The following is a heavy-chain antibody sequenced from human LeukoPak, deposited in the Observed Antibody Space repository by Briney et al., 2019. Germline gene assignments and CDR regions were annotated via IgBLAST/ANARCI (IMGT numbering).Heavy chain of an antibody. CDR3: ARDIRYSSSWYEAFDI. D-gene: IGHD6-13*01. J-gene: IGHJ3*02. CDR1: GGSISSYY. Sequence: PSETLSLTCTVSGGSISSYYWSWIRQHPGKGLEWIGYIYYSGSTYYNPSLKSRVTISVDTSKNQFSLKLSSVTAADTAVYYCARDIRYSSSWYEAFDIWGQGTMVTVSS. CDR2: IYYSGST. V-gene: IGHV4-59*06.